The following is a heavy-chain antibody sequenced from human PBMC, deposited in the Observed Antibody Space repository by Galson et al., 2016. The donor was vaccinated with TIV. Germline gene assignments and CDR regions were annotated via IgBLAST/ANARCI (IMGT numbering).Heavy chain of an antibody. CDR1: GYIFTNYY. CDR3: ARHLDVGDYDNSGYPDYFDS. CDR2: INPRGGGRA. Sequence: SVKVSCKASGYIFTNYYIHWVRQAPGQGLEWMGIINPRGGGRAIYAQKFQDRVTMTRDTSTSILYMQLSSLTSEDTAVYYCARHLDVGDYDNSGYPDYFDSWGQGTLVTVSS. V-gene: IGHV1-46*01. J-gene: IGHJ4*02. D-gene: IGHD3-22*01.